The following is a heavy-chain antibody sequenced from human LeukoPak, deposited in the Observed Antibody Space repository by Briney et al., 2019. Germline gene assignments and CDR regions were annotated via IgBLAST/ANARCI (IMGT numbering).Heavy chain of an antibody. Sequence: ASVKVSCKASGYTFTSYAMNWVRQAPGQGLEWMGWINANTGNPTYAQGFTGRFVFSLDTSVSTAYLQISSLKAEDTAVYYCAREPGGYYDSSGTDAFDIWGQGTMVTVSS. CDR2: INANTGNP. V-gene: IGHV7-4-1*02. J-gene: IGHJ3*02. D-gene: IGHD3-22*01. CDR1: GYTFTSYA. CDR3: AREPGGYYDSSGTDAFDI.